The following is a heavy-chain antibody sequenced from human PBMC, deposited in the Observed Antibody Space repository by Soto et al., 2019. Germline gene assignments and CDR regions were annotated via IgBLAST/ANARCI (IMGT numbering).Heavy chain of an antibody. Sequence: QVQLVESGGGVVQPGRSQRLSCAASGFTFSHYAMHWVRQAPGKGLEWVALMSYDGSNEYYADSVKGRFTISRDNSKNTLYLQMNSLRAEDTAVYSCAKDGSHNFDYWGQGTLVTVSS. CDR2: MSYDGSNE. CDR1: GFTFSHYA. D-gene: IGHD1-26*01. V-gene: IGHV3-30*18. CDR3: AKDGSHNFDY. J-gene: IGHJ4*02.